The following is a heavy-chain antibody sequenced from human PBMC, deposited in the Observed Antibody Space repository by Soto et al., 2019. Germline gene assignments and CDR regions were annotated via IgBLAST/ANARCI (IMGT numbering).Heavy chain of an antibody. CDR2: IYYSGST. Sequence: ASETLSLTCTVSGGSISSSSYYWGWIRHPPGKGLEWIGSIYYSGSTYYNPSLKSRVTISVDTSKNQFSLKLSSVTAADTAVYYCAAEDIVLMVYAFDYWGQGILVTV. J-gene: IGHJ4*02. D-gene: IGHD2-8*01. CDR1: GGSISSSSYY. CDR3: AAEDIVLMVYAFDY. V-gene: IGHV4-39*01.